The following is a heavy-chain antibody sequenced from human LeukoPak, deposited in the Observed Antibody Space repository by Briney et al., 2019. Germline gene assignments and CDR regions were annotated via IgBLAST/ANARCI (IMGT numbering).Heavy chain of an antibody. CDR2: INHSGST. CDR3: ARPPRLED. CDR1: GGPFSGYY. V-gene: IGHV4-34*01. J-gene: IGHJ4*02. D-gene: IGHD1-1*01. Sequence: SETLSLTCAVYGGPFSGYYWSWIRQPPGKGLEWIGEINHSGSTNYNPSLKSRVTISVDTSKNQFSLKLSSVTAADTAVYYCARPPRLEDWGQGTLVTVSS.